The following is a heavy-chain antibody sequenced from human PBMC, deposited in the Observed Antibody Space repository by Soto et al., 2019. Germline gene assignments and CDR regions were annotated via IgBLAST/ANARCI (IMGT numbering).Heavy chain of an antibody. J-gene: IGHJ6*02. D-gene: IGHD6-19*01. V-gene: IGHV6-1*01. CDR2: TYYRSKWYN. Sequence: LSQTLSLTCAISGDSVSSNSAAWNWIRQSPSRGLEWLGRTYYRSKWYNDYAVSVKSRITINPDTSKNQFSLQLNSVTPEDTAVYYCARDRRQWLVSAYYYYYGMDVWGQGTTVTVSS. CDR1: GDSVSSNSAA. CDR3: ARDRRQWLVSAYYYYYGMDV.